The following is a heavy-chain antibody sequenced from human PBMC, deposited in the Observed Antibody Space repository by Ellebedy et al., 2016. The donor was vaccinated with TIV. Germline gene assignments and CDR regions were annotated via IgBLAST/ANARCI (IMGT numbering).Heavy chain of an antibody. CDR1: GFTSHDYA. V-gene: IGHV3-9*02. Sequence: GGSLRLXXVGSGFTSHDYAMHWVRQAPGKGLEWVSGIYWNSDRIDYADSVKGRFSISRDNAKNSLYLQMNSLRAEDTALYYCGKDITAGGMDVWGPGTKVNVSS. CDR2: IYWNSDRI. CDR3: GKDITAGGMDV. J-gene: IGHJ6*02.